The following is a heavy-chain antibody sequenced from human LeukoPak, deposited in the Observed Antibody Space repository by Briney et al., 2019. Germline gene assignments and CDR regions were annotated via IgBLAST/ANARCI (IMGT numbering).Heavy chain of an antibody. D-gene: IGHD1-26*01. J-gene: IGHJ3*02. CDR2: ISGSGGST. V-gene: IGHV3-23*01. Sequence: GGSLRLSCAASEFTFSTYAMSWVRQAPGKGLEWVSGISGSGGSTYYADSVKGRFTISRDNSKNTLYLQMNSLRAEDTAVYYCARDNPIYSGSYYWNAFNIWGQGTMVTVSS. CDR1: EFTFSTYA. CDR3: ARDNPIYSGSYYWNAFNI.